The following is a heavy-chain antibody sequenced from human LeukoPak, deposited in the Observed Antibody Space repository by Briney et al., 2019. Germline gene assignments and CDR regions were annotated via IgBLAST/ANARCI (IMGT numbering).Heavy chain of an antibody. Sequence: SETLSLTCAVYGGSFSGYYWSWIRQPPGKGLEWIGEINHSGSTNYNPSLKSRVTISLDMSKNQFSLKLSSVTAADTAVYYCARVYSPGTTYYYYGVDVWGQGTTVTVSS. V-gene: IGHV4-34*01. CDR2: INHSGST. CDR1: GGSFSGYY. CDR3: ARVYSPGTTYYYYGVDV. D-gene: IGHD4-4*01. J-gene: IGHJ6*02.